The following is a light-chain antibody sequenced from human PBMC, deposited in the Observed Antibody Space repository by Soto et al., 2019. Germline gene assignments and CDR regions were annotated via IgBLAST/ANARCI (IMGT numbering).Light chain of an antibody. CDR3: ISYTSSNTYV. Sequence: QSVLTQPASVSGSPGQSITISCTGTNSDVGGYNSVSWYQQHPGKAPQLMIYDVTNRPLGISCRFSGSESGNTASLTISGLQAEDVADYYCISYTSSNTYVFGTWTKLTVL. CDR1: NSDVGGYNS. V-gene: IGLV2-14*03. J-gene: IGLJ1*01. CDR2: DVT.